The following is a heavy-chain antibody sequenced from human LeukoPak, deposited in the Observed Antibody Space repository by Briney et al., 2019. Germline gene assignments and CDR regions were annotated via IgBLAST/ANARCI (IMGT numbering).Heavy chain of an antibody. CDR2: IIPIFGTA. D-gene: IGHD5-24*01. V-gene: IGHV1-69*05. Sequence: ASVKVSCKGFGGTFSSYAISWGRQAPGQGLEWMGKIIPIFGTANYAQKFQGRVTITTDESTSTAYVELSSLRSEDTAVYYCARLGDGYTDYWGQGTLVTVS. CDR1: GGTFSSYA. J-gene: IGHJ4*02. CDR3: ARLGDGYTDY.